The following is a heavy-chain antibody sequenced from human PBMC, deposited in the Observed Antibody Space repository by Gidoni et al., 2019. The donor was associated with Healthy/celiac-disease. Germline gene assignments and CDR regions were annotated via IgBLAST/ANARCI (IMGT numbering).Heavy chain of an antibody. J-gene: IGHJ5*02. CDR1: GGSISSGSYY. CDR3: ARDDYGDYDNWFDP. CDR2: IYTSGST. Sequence: QVQLQESGPGLVKPSQTLSLTCTVSGGSISSGSYYWSWNRPPAGKGLEWIGRIYTSGSTNYNPSLKSRVTISVDTSKNPFSLKLSSVTAADTAVYYCARDDYGDYDNWFDPWGQGTLVTVSS. V-gene: IGHV4-61*02. D-gene: IGHD4-17*01.